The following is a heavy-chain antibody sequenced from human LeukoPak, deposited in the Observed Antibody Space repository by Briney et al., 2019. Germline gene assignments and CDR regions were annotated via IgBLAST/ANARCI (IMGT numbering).Heavy chain of an antibody. Sequence: GGALRLSCAASGFTFSDHYMDWVCQAPGKGPEWVGRTRNKANSYTTEYAASVKGRFTISRGDSKNSLYLQMNSLKTEDTAVYSCARGRDYFDYWGQGTLVTVSS. CDR2: TRNKANSYTT. V-gene: IGHV3-72*01. CDR3: ARGRDYFDY. CDR1: GFTFSDHY. J-gene: IGHJ4*02.